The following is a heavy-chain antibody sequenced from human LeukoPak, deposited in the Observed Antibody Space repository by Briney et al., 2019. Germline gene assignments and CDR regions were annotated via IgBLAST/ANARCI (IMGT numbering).Heavy chain of an antibody. CDR3: ARATYSGDTSYVFDY. V-gene: IGHV4-4*07. J-gene: IGHJ4*02. CDR1: GDSISSYY. D-gene: IGHD1-26*01. CDR2: LYASGTT. Sequence: SETLSLTCTVSGDSISSYYWKWFRQPAGKGLEWIGRLYASGTTSYNPSLESRVSMSLDTSKNQFSLKLNSVTAADTAVYYCARATYSGDTSYVFDYWGQGTLVSVSS.